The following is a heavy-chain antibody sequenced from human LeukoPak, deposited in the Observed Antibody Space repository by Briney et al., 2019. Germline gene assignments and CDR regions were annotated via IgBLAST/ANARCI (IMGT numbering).Heavy chain of an antibody. CDR1: GFTFSSSW. V-gene: IGHV3-7*01. Sequence: GGSLRLSCAASGFTFSSSWMSWVRQAPGKGLEWVANIKQDGSEKYYVDSVKGRFTISRDNAKNSLYLQMNSLRAEDTAVYYCARDGGSNGYQGFDYWGQGTLVTVSS. CDR2: IKQDGSEK. CDR3: ARDGGSNGYQGFDY. D-gene: IGHD3-22*01. J-gene: IGHJ4*02.